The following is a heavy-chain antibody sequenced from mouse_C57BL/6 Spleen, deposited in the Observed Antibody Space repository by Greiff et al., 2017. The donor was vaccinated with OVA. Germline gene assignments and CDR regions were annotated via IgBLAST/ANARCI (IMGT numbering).Heavy chain of an antibody. Sequence: DVLLVESGGGLVKPGGSLKLSCAASGFTFSNYTMSWVRQTPEKRLEWVATINHGSGYTNYPDNVKGRSTISRDNANNNLYLQMSHLKSEDTAMYYCARDQALDGDYWGKGTSVTVSS. D-gene: IGHD2-3*01. J-gene: IGHJ4*01. CDR1: GFTFSNYT. CDR2: INHGSGYT. CDR3: ARDQALDGDY. V-gene: IGHV5-4*01.